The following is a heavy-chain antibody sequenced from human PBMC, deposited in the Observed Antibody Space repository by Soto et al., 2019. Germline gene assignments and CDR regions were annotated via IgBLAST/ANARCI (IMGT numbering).Heavy chain of an antibody. V-gene: IGHV1-8*01. J-gene: IGHJ3*02. CDR3: ARGSSNHWVTYLVGAFDI. CDR1: GYTFTSYD. D-gene: IGHD1-26*01. Sequence: GASVKVSCKASGYTFTSYDINWVRQATGQGXEWMGWMNPNSGNTGYAQKFQGRVTMTRNTSISTAYMELSSLRSEDTAVYYCARGSSNHWVTYLVGAFDIWGQGPMVTVSS. CDR2: MNPNSGNT.